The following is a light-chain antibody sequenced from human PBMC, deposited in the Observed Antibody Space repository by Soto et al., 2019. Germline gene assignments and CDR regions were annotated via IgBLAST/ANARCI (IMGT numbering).Light chain of an antibody. CDR2: AAS. V-gene: IGKV1-9*01. CDR1: QGIRSY. J-gene: IGKJ5*01. CDR3: QQVNSFPST. Sequence: IQLTQSPSSLSASVGDRVTITCRASQGIRSYLAWYQQKPGKAPKLLIYAASTLQTGVPSRFICGRSGTDFSLTLSSLQPEDFATYYCQQVNSFPSTFGQGTRLEIK.